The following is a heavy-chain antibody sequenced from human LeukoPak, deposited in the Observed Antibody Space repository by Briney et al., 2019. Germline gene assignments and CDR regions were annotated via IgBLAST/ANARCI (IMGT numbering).Heavy chain of an antibody. Sequence: SETLSLTCTVSGGSISSYYWSWIRQPPGKGLEWIGYIYYSGSTNYNPSLKSRVTISVDTSKNQFSLKLSSVTAADTAVYYCARDPRILGGRPDGYYSDYWGQGTLVTVSS. CDR1: GGSISSYY. CDR3: ARDPRILGGRPDGYYSDY. CDR2: IYYSGST. J-gene: IGHJ4*02. D-gene: IGHD5-18*01. V-gene: IGHV4-59*01.